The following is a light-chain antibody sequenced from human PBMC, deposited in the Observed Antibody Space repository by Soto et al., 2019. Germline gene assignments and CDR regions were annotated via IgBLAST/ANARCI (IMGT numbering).Light chain of an antibody. V-gene: IGLV2-14*03. CDR2: DVT. Sequence: QSVLTQPASVSGSPGRWITISCTGSSSDVGAYNYVSWYQHHPDKAPKLVIYDVTNRPSGVSNRFSGSKSGNTASLTISGLQAEDEADYYCNSYTSSTTPYVFGTGTKVTVL. CDR3: NSYTSSTTPYV. J-gene: IGLJ1*01. CDR1: SSDVGAYNY.